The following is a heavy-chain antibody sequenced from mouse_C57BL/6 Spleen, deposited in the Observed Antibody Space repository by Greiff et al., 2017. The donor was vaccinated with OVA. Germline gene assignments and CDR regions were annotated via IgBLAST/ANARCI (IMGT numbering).Heavy chain of an antibody. V-gene: IGHV7-3*01. CDR1: GFTFTDYY. CDR3: ARYPTGTGFDD. CDR2: IRNKANGYTT. Sequence: EVKLVESGGGLVQPGGSLSLSCAASGFTFTDYYMSWVRQPPGKALEWLGFIRNKANGYTTEYSASVKGRYTISRDKSQSILYLQMNALSAEDRATYYCARYPTGTGFDDWGQGTTLTVSS. D-gene: IGHD4-1*02. J-gene: IGHJ2*01.